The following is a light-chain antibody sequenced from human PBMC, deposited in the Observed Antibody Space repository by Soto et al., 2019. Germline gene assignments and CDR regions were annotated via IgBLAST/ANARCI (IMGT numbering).Light chain of an antibody. J-gene: IGLJ3*02. V-gene: IGLV2-11*01. CDR1: XXXVGGYNY. CDR3: CSYAGSYTWV. Sequence: QSALTQPRSVSGSPGXSVTISCTGXXXXVGGYNYVSWYQQHPGKAPKLMIYDVSKRPSGVPDRFSGSKSGNTASLTISGLQAEDEADYYCCSYAGSYTWVFGGGTKLTVL. CDR2: DVS.